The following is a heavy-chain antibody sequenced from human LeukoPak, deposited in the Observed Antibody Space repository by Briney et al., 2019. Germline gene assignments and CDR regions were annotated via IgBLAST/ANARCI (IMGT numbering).Heavy chain of an antibody. V-gene: IGHV4-30-4*07. D-gene: IGHD3-10*01. CDR1: GGSISSGGYS. CDR3: ARRVGRWFGERAYYYNYMDV. Sequence: PSQTLSLTCAVSGGSISSGGYSWNWIRQPPGKGLEWIGYIYNSGSTSYNPSLKSRVTMSVDSSKNQFSLKLSSVTAADTAVYYCARRVGRWFGERAYYYNYMDVWGIGTTVTISS. J-gene: IGHJ6*03. CDR2: IYNSGST.